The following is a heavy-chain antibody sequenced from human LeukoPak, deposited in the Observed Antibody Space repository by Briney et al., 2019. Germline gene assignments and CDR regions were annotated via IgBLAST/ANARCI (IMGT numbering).Heavy chain of an antibody. Sequence: GGSLRLSCAASGFTFSSYEMNWVRQAPGKGLEWVSYISSSGSTIYYADSVKGRFTISRDNAKNSLYLQMNSLRAEDTAVYYCARDPGSGSYSLINWFDPWGQGTLVTVSS. J-gene: IGHJ5*02. D-gene: IGHD3-10*01. CDR3: ARDPGSGSYSLINWFDP. CDR2: ISSSGSTI. V-gene: IGHV3-48*03. CDR1: GFTFSSYE.